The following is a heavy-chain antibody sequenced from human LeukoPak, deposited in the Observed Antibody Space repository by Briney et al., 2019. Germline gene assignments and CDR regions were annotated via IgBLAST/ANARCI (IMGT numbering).Heavy chain of an antibody. D-gene: IGHD3-16*01. V-gene: IGHV3-7*01. CDR3: SRDLYLWGVRLGFDY. J-gene: IGHJ4*02. Sequence: PGGSLRLSCTASGFTFSSYCMSWVRQAPGHGLEWVANIKQDGSGRYYLDSVKGRFTISRDNAKYTIYLHLNSMRAEATDAYYCSRDLYLWGVRLGFDYWGQGTLPTVSS. CDR2: IKQDGSGR. CDR1: GFTFSSYC.